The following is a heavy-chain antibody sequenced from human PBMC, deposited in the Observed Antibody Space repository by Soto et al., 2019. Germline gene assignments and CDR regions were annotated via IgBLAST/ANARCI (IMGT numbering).Heavy chain of an antibody. D-gene: IGHD6-19*01. CDR1: GYTFTSYG. Sequence: GASVKVSCKASGYTFTSYGISCVRQAPGQGLEWMGWISAYNGNTNYAQKLQGRVTMTTDTSTSTAYMELRSLRSDDTAVYYCARGYSSGWSLDWFDPWGQGTLVTAPQ. V-gene: IGHV1-18*04. CDR2: ISAYNGNT. CDR3: ARGYSSGWSLDWFDP. J-gene: IGHJ5*02.